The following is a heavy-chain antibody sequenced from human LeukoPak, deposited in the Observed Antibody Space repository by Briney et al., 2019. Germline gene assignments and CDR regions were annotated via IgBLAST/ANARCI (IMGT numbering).Heavy chain of an antibody. D-gene: IGHD3-10*01. J-gene: IGHJ4*02. CDR3: AREDYYGSGLFDY. Sequence: SETLSLTCIVSGVSISNSSYYWGRIRQPPGKGLEWIGSIYYSGSTYYNPSLKSRVTISVDTSKNQFSLKLSSVTAADTAVYYCAREDYYGSGLFDYWGQGTLVTVSS. V-gene: IGHV4-39*07. CDR2: IYYSGST. CDR1: GVSISNSSYY.